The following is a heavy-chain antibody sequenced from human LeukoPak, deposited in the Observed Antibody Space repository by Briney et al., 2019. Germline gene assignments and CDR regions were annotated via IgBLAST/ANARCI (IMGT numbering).Heavy chain of an antibody. CDR2: ISSSGSTI. CDR3: ARSIAAAGYLHYYYYYMDV. V-gene: IGHV3-11*01. D-gene: IGHD6-13*01. CDR1: GFTFSDYY. J-gene: IGHJ6*03. Sequence: IPGGSLRLSCAASGFTFSDYYVSWIRQAPGKGPEWVSYISSSGSTIYYADSVKGRFTISRDNAKNSLYLQMNSLRAEDTAVYYCARSIAAAGYLHYYYYYMDVWGKGTTVTVSS.